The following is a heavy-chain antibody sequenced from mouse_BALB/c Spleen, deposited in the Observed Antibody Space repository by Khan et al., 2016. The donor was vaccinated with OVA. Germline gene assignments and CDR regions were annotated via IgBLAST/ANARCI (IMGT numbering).Heavy chain of an antibody. CDR3: ARNYGNDVEYVDV. CDR1: GFSLISYG. Sequence: QVQLKESGPGLVAPSQSLSITCTVSGFSLISYGIHWVRQPPGKGLEWLGVIWSGGSTNYNSALLSRLSISKDNSKSQVFLKMNSLQIADTAMYYWARNYGNDVEYVDVWGAGTTVTVSS. CDR2: IWSGGST. J-gene: IGHJ1*01. V-gene: IGHV2-9*02. D-gene: IGHD2-2*01.